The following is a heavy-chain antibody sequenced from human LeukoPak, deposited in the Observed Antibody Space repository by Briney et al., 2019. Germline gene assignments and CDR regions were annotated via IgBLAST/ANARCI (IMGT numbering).Heavy chain of an antibody. CDR3: ASSENYYGSGYVYYFNY. Sequence: SVKVSCKASGGTFSRYAISWVRQAPGQGLEWMGRIIPILGIANYAQKFQGRVTITADKSTSTAYMELSSLRSEDTAVYYCASSENYYGSGYVYYFNYWGQGTLVTVSS. J-gene: IGHJ4*02. CDR1: GGTFSRYA. D-gene: IGHD3-10*01. V-gene: IGHV1-69*10. CDR2: IIPILGIA.